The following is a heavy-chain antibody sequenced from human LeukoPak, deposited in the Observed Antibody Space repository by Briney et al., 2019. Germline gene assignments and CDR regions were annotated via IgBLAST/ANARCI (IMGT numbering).Heavy chain of an antibody. J-gene: IGHJ4*02. D-gene: IGHD1-26*01. V-gene: IGHV3-30*03. Sequence: RSLRLSCAASGFTFSSYGMHWVRQAPGKGLEWVAVISYDGSNKYYADSVKGRFTISRDNAKNSLYLQMNSLRAEDTAVYYCARSHSGTLDYWGQGTLVTVSS. CDR2: ISYDGSNK. CDR3: ARSHSGTLDY. CDR1: GFTFSSYG.